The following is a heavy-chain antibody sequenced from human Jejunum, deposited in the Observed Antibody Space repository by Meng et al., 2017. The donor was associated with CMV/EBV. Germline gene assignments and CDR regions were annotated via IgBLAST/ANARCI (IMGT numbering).Heavy chain of an antibody. V-gene: IGHV3-30*02. CDR2: IRHDGTTT. CDR1: TFSSYG. CDR3: AKDKVLVSPYYYGMDV. J-gene: IGHJ6*02. Sequence: TFSSYGMHWVRQAPGKGLEGVAFIRHDGTTTYHADSVKGRFTISRDNSKNTLYLQMDNLRVEDTAVYYCAKDKVLVSPYYYGMDVWGQGTTVTVSS. D-gene: IGHD2-2*01.